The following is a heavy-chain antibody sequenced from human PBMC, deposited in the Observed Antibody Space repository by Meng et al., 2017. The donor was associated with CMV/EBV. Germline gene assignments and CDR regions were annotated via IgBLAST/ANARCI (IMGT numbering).Heavy chain of an antibody. V-gene: IGHV4-4*07. CDR3: ARDLMNCSSTSCANWFDP. Sequence: PTRTCLCGSFSTYYWCWIRRPAGKGLGWIGRIYTSGSTNSNPSLKSRVTMSVDTSKNQFSLKLSSVTAADTAVYYCARDLMNCSSTSCANWFDPWGQGTLVTVSS. J-gene: IGHJ5*02. D-gene: IGHD2-2*01. CDR1: GSFSTYY. CDR2: IYTSGST.